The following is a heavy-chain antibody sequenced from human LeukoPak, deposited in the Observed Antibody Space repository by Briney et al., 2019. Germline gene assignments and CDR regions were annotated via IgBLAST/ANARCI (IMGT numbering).Heavy chain of an antibody. Sequence: GASVKVSCKASGGTFSSYAISWVRQAPGQGLEWMGGIIPIFGTANYAQKFQGRVTITADESTSTAYMELSSLRSEDTAVYYCARDPYYYDSRPNWFDPWGQGTLVTVSS. V-gene: IGHV1-69*13. D-gene: IGHD3-22*01. CDR3: ARDPYYYDSRPNWFDP. CDR2: IIPIFGTA. CDR1: GGTFSSYA. J-gene: IGHJ5*02.